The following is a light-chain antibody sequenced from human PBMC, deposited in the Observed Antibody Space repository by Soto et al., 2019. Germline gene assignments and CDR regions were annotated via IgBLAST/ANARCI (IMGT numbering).Light chain of an antibody. CDR3: ATGDDTLKAVT. CDR2: SNN. J-gene: IGLJ2*01. Sequence: QSVLTQPPSASGTPGQRVTISCSGSTSNIGGNTVNWYQQLPGTAPKLLIYSNNQRPSGVPDRFSGSKSGTSASLAISRLHSEDGTPYYGATGDDTLKAVTFGGGTKLPAL. CDR1: TSNIGGNT. V-gene: IGLV1-44*01.